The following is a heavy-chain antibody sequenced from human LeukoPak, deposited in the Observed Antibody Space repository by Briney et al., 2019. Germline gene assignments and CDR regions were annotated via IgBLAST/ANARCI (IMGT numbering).Heavy chain of an antibody. V-gene: IGHV4-59*01. CDR3: ATEDPQTTVPEGLDA. J-gene: IGHJ6*02. D-gene: IGHD4-17*01. CDR2: IYYSGTT. CDR1: GCCISTYY. Sequence: PSYTLSVTCTVYGCCISTYYWRWIQPSARKGLAWIGYIYYSGTTNYNPSLKSRVTISVETSKNQVSLKLSSATDADTAAYYCATEDPQTTVPEGLDAWGQGNAITVS.